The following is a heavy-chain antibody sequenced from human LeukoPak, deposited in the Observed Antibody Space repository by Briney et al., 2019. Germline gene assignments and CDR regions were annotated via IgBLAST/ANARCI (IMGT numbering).Heavy chain of an antibody. V-gene: IGHV4-61*08. J-gene: IGHJ4*02. CDR1: GGSISSGGYY. D-gene: IGHD6-13*01. Sequence: PSETLSLTCTVSGGSISSGGYYWSWLRQPPGKGLEWIGYIYYSGSTNYNPSLKSRVTISVDTSKNQFSLKLSSVTAADTAVYYCARTLQQLRIFDYWGQGTLVTVSS. CDR3: ARTLQQLRIFDY. CDR2: IYYSGST.